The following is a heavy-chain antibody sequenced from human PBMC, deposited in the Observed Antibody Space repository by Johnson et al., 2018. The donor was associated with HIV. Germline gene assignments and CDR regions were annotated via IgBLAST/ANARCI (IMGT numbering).Heavy chain of an antibody. J-gene: IGHJ3*02. D-gene: IGHD4-17*01. CDR3: AKGVASTTVAAFDI. CDR1: GFTFDDYG. CDR2: INWNGGSA. Sequence: VQLVESGGGVVRPGGSRRLSCSASGFTFDDYGINWVRQAPGRGLEWVSGINWNGGSAGYTDSVRGRFTISRDSAQNSVSLQMNSLRAEDTALYYCAKGVASTTVAAFDIWGPGTMVTVSS. V-gene: IGHV3-20*04.